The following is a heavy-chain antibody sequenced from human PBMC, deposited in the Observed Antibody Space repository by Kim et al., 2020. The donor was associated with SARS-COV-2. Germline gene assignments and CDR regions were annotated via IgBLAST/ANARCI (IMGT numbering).Heavy chain of an antibody. CDR3: GRDVQVAAADH. V-gene: IGHV3-74*01. CDR1: GFTFSDYC. J-gene: IGHJ4*02. Sequence: GGSLRLSCAASGFTFSDYCMHWVRHAPGKGLVWVARIRGDGSRTNYADSVKGRFSISRDNAKNTVYLQMNELRDEDTAVYFCGRDVQVAAADHWGQGTLVTVSS. CDR2: IRGDGSRT. D-gene: IGHD6-13*01.